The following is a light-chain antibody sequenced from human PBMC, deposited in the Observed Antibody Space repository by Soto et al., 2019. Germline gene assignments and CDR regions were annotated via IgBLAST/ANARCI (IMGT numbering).Light chain of an antibody. CDR2: GTS. Sequence: ELVLTQSLGTLSLSPGERATLSCRASQSIASSYFGWYQQKPGQAPRLLIYGTSSRATGIPDRFSGSGSGTDFTLTITRLEPEDVAVYYCQHYGTSPFTFGPGTKVEIK. J-gene: IGKJ3*01. V-gene: IGKV3-20*01. CDR3: QHYGTSPFT. CDR1: QSIASSY.